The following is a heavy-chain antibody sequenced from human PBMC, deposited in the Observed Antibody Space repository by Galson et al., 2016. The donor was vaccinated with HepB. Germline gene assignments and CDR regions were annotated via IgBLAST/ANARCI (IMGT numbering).Heavy chain of an antibody. CDR1: GGSIRGGIYY. Sequence: SETLSLTCTVSGGSIRGGIYYWGWIRQPPGKGLEWIGSIYHSGNTYYSPSLSPSLKSRVTISVDTSKNQFSLKLRSVTAADTAVYYCASHDDSAWDYWGQGTLVTVSP. J-gene: IGHJ4*02. CDR3: ASHDDSAWDY. V-gene: IGHV4-39*01. CDR2: IYHSGNT. D-gene: IGHD1-1*01.